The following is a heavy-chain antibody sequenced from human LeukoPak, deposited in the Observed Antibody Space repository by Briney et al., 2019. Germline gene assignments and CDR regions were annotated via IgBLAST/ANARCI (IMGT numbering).Heavy chain of an antibody. CDR2: IDPTHSYT. CDR1: LYSFTIYW. J-gene: IGHJ4*02. CDR3: ESQLNWNEYVVDY. V-gene: IGHV5-10-1*01. Sequence: PGGSPKISRKGPLYSFTIYWITLVRQMPRKGLEWMGRIDPTHSYTNHTPSFQGHVTISPNKSILTAFLQCSSLKGSDTDMYYCESQLNWNEYVVDYWGQGVLVTVSS. D-gene: IGHD1-1*01.